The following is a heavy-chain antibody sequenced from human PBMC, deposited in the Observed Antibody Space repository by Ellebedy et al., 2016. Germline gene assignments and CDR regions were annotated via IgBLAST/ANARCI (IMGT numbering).Heavy chain of an antibody. CDR1: GFTFSSYS. V-gene: IGHV3-21*01. CDR2: ISSSSSYI. D-gene: IGHD2-2*01. Sequence: GESLKISXAASGFTFSSYSMNWVRQAPGKGLEWVSSISSSSSYIYYADSVKGRFTISRDNAKNSLYLQMNSLRAEDTAVYYCARSGIVVVPAAINWFNPWGQGTLVTVSS. CDR3: ARSGIVVVPAAINWFNP. J-gene: IGHJ5*02.